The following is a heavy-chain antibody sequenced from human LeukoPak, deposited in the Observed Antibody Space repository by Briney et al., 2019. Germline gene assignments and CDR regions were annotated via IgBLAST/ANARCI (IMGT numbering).Heavy chain of an antibody. CDR2: IGGGGGST. J-gene: IGHJ4*02. Sequence: GGSLRLSCSMSGFTLSHYAMSWVRQAPGKGLELVSTIGGGGGSTDYTDSVKGRFTISRDNSKNTLYLQMNSLGAEDTAVYYCAKGHRYCTSGNCNSAVDYWCQGTLVTVSS. V-gene: IGHV3-23*01. D-gene: IGHD2-15*01. CDR1: GFTLSHYA. CDR3: AKGHRYCTSGNCNSAVDY.